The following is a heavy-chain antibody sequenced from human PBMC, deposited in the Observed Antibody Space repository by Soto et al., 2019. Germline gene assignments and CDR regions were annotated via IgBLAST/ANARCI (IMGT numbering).Heavy chain of an antibody. CDR3: ARDEGLEGPGDNWFDP. CDR1: GYTFTSYG. D-gene: IGHD1-1*01. V-gene: IGHV1-18*01. J-gene: IGHJ5*02. CDR2: ISAYNGNT. Sequence: ASVKVSCKASGYTFTSYGISWVRQAPGQGLEWMGWISAYNGNTNYAQKLQGRVTMTTDTSTSTAYMELRSLRSDDTAVYYCARDEGLEGPGDNWFDPWGQGTLVTVSS.